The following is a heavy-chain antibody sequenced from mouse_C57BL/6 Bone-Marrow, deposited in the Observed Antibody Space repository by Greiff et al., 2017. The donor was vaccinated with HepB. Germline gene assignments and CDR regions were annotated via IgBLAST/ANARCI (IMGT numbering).Heavy chain of an antibody. CDR3: TRHDYGSLYYFDY. Sequence: EVQLQQSGTVLARPGASVKMSCKTSGYTFTSYWMHWVKQRPGQGLEWIGAIYPGNSDTSYNQKFKGKAKLTAVTSASTAYMELSSLTNEDSAVYYCTRHDYGSLYYFDYWGQGTTLTVSS. CDR2: IYPGNSDT. D-gene: IGHD2-2*01. CDR1: GYTFTSYW. J-gene: IGHJ2*01. V-gene: IGHV1-5*01.